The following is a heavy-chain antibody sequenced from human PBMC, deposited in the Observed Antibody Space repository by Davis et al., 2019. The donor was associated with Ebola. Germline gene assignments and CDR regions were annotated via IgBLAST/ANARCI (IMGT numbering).Heavy chain of an antibody. V-gene: IGHV5-10-1*01. J-gene: IGHJ4*02. CDR2: IDPSDSYT. Sequence: KVSCKGSGYSFTSYWISWVRQMPGKGLEWMGRIDPSDSYTNYSPSFQGHVTISADKSISTAYLQWSSLKASDTAMYYCARHQGDYEGYWGQGTLVTVSS. CDR3: ARHQGDYEGY. CDR1: GYSFTSYW. D-gene: IGHD4-17*01.